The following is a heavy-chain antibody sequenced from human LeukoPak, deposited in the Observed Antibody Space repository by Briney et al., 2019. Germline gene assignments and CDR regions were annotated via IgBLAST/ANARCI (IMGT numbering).Heavy chain of an antibody. V-gene: IGHV4-39*01. Sequence: SSETLSLTCTVSGDSISSSSYYWGWIRQPPGKGLEWIGNIYHSGTTYYNPSLKSRVTISVDTSKNQFSLKLGSVTAADTAVYYCARAGANVGGYYDSSGYPKNWFDPWGQGTLVTVSS. CDR1: GDSISSSSYY. D-gene: IGHD3-22*01. CDR3: ARAGANVGGYYDSSGYPKNWFDP. J-gene: IGHJ5*02. CDR2: IYHSGTT.